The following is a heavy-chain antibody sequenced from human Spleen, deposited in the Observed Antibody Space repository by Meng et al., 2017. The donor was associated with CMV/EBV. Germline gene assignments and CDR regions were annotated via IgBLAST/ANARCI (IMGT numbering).Heavy chain of an antibody. J-gene: IGHJ6*03. V-gene: IGHV3-48*03. D-gene: IGHD4-17*01. Sequence: GGSLRLSCAASGFTFTLFEMNWVRQTPGKGLEWVSYINDATNNRYYADSVKGRFTISRDNAQNSLYLQLSSLRAEDTAVYYCARGNPMTTVTTVRGSYYYYSMDVWGRGTTVTVSS. CDR2: INDATNNR. CDR3: ARGNPMTTVTTVRGSYYYYSMDV. CDR1: GFTFTLFE.